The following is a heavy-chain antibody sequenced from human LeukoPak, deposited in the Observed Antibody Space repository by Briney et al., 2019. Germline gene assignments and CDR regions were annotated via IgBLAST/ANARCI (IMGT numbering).Heavy chain of an antibody. D-gene: IGHD4-17*01. J-gene: IGHJ4*02. CDR3: GRERTTETTWGYFDY. V-gene: IGHV1-69*05. Sequence: GASVKVSCKASGGSFNDYAFSWVRQAPGQGLEWMGGIIPLFGTPIYAQQLQGRFTVTTDESTSTAYMELSSLTSEDTAVYYCGRERTTETTWGYFDYWGQGTLVPVSS. CDR2: IIPLFGTP. CDR1: GGSFNDYA.